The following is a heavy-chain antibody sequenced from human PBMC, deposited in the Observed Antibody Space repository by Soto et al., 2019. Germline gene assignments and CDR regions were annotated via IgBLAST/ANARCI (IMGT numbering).Heavy chain of an antibody. CDR2: ISGSGGST. V-gene: IGHV3-23*01. D-gene: IGHD1-26*01. Sequence: PGGSLRLSCAASGFTFSSYAMSWVRQAPGKGLEWVSAISGSGGSTYYADSVKGRFTISRGNSKNTLYLQMNSLRAEDTAVYYCAKDPVPGNRLTTHWFDPWGQGTLVTVSS. CDR1: GFTFSSYA. J-gene: IGHJ5*02. CDR3: AKDPVPGNRLTTHWFDP.